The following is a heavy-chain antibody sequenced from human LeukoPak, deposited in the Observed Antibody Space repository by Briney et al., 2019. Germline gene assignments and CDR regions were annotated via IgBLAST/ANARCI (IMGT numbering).Heavy chain of an antibody. CDR1: GYTFTSYG. V-gene: IGHV1-18*01. D-gene: IGHD2-15*01. J-gene: IGHJ4*02. Sequence: ASVKVSCKASGYTFTSYGISWVRQAPGQGLEWMGWISTLNGNTNYVQKLQGRVTMTTDTSTSTVYMELGSLGSDDTAVYYCARDLRGCSGGSCGYWGQGTLVTVSS. CDR3: ARDLRGCSGGSCGY. CDR2: ISTLNGNT.